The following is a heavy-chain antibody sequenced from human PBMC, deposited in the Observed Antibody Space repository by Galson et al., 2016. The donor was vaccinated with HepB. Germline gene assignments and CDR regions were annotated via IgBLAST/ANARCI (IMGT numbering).Heavy chain of an antibody. D-gene: IGHD4-17*01. J-gene: IGHJ4*02. CDR3: AREPHDFGDYGVDY. CDR2: ISSSSSYI. Sequence: LRLSCAASGFSSSTHSMDWVRQAPGKGLEWVSYISSSSSYISYADSVKGRFTISRDNAKNSLYLQLNSLRAEDTAVYYCAREPHDFGDYGVDYWGQGTLVTVSS. CDR1: GFSSSTHS. V-gene: IGHV3-21*01.